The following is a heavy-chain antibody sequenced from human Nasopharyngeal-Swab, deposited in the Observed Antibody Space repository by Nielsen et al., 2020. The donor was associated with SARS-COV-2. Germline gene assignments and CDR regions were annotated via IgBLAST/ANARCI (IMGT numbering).Heavy chain of an antibody. CDR2: IYYTGST. V-gene: IGHV4-59*01. Sequence: SETLSLTCTISGDSFNSYYWSWIRQPPGKGLEWIGYIYYTGSTNYNPSLKSRVTISVDTSKNQFSLKLSSVTAADTAVYYCARSERYDYVWGSYRLPHSEYYFDYWGQGTLVTVSS. J-gene: IGHJ4*02. CDR1: GDSFNSYY. CDR3: ARSERYDYVWGSYRLPHSEYYFDY. D-gene: IGHD3-16*02.